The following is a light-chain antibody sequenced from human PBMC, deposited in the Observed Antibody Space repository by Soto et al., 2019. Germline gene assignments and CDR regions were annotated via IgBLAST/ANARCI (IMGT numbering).Light chain of an antibody. Sequence: QSALAQPASVSGSPGQSFTISCTGSSSDIAGFNYVSWYQQYPGKAPKLLIYQVTTRASGVSHRFSGSKFGDTASLTISGLQPEDEAEYYCNSYSSSTFYVFGTGTKVTVL. CDR1: SSDIAGFNY. V-gene: IGLV2-14*01. CDR3: NSYSSSTFYV. CDR2: QVT. J-gene: IGLJ1*01.